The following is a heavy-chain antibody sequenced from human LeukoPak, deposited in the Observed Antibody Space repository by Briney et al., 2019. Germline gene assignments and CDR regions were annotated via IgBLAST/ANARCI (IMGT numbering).Heavy chain of an antibody. CDR1: GFTFSSYS. CDR2: ISSSSSYI. J-gene: IGHJ4*02. D-gene: IGHD3-3*01. Sequence: KPGGSLRLSCAASGFTFSSYSMNWVRQAPGKGLEWVSSISSSSSYIYYADSVKGRFTISRDNAKNSLYLQMNSLRAEDTAGYYCARDRGDYDIWSGSTGFDYWGQGNLATVSS. CDR3: ARDRGDYDIWSGSTGFDY. V-gene: IGHV3-21*01.